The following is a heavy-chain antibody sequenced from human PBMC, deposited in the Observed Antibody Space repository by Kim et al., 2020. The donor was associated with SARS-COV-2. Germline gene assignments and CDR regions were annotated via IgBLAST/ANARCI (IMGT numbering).Heavy chain of an antibody. D-gene: IGHD2-21*02. CDR1: GFTFSSYS. J-gene: IGHJ4*02. CDR2: ISRSSSTI. CDR3: ARDYGAFCSGDCSPGY. V-gene: IGHV3-48*02. Sequence: GGSLRLSCAGSGFTFSSYSMNWVRQAPGKGLQWVSYISRSSSTIYYADSVRGRFTISRDNAKNSLYLQMNSLRDEDTALYYCARDYGAFCSGDCSPGYWGQGTLVTVSS.